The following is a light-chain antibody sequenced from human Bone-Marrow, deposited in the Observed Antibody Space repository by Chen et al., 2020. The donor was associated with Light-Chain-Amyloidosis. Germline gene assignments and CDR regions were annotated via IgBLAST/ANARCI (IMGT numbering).Light chain of an antibody. CDR1: SSDIGGCDQ. V-gene: IGLV2-14*01. CDR3: SSCSSSSTAFV. J-gene: IGLJ1*01. Sequence: QSALTQPASVSDSPGQSITISCTGTSSDIGGCDQVSWYQQHPGKAPKLIISEVSSRPSGVSHRFSVSKSDNTASLTISGLQPEDEADYYCSSCSSSSTAFVFGTGTKVTVL. CDR2: EVS.